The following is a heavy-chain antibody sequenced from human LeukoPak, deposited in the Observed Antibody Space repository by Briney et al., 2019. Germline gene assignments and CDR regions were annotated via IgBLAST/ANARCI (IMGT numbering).Heavy chain of an antibody. D-gene: IGHD2-8*01. Sequence: GGSLRLSCEASGFTFSTYAMSWVRQVPGKGLEWVSSISASGGSTYYAGSVKGRFTISRDNSKTTLFLQMSSLRAEDTAFYYCAKGGVGYCTNGVCSYDASDIWGQGTMVTVSS. J-gene: IGHJ3*02. V-gene: IGHV3-23*01. CDR1: GFTFSTYA. CDR2: ISASGGST. CDR3: AKGGVGYCTNGVCSYDASDI.